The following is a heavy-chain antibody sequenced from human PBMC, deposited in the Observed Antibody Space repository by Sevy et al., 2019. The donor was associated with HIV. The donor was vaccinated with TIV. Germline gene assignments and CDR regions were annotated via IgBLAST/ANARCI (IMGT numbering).Heavy chain of an antibody. Sequence: GESLKISCKGSGYNFTSYWIGWVRQMPGKGLEWMGIIYPGDSDTRYSPSFQGQVTISADKSISTAYLQWSSLKASDTAMYYCARDAGMAKSQDAFDIWGQGTMVTVSS. CDR1: GYNFTSYW. CDR2: IYPGDSDT. CDR3: ARDAGMAKSQDAFDI. J-gene: IGHJ3*02. D-gene: IGHD5-12*01. V-gene: IGHV5-51*01.